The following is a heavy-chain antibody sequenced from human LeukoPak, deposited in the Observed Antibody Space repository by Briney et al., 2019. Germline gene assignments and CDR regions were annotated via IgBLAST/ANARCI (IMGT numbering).Heavy chain of an antibody. CDR3: ARGNSGSHWGDHYFYMDV. J-gene: IGHJ6*03. D-gene: IGHD1-26*01. V-gene: IGHV4-34*01. CDR2: ITQNGGT. Sequence: SETLSLTCAVYGGSFRGYFWGWVRQTPGKGLEWLGEITQNGGTNYMPSLSGRVSVFQDVSKNQFSLKLSSVTAADTGVYYCARGNSGSHWGDHYFYMDVWGKGTTVIVSS. CDR1: GGSFRGYF.